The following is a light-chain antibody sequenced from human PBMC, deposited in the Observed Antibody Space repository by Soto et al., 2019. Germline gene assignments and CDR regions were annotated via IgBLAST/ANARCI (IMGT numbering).Light chain of an antibody. CDR1: QSVSSSY. Sequence: EIVLTQSPGTLSLSPGERATLSCRASQSVSSSYLAWYQQKPGQAPRLLIYGASSRATGIPDRFSGRGSGTDFTLTISRLKPEDFAVYYCQQYGSSLFTFGPGTKVDIK. V-gene: IGKV3-20*01. J-gene: IGKJ3*01. CDR2: GAS. CDR3: QQYGSSLFT.